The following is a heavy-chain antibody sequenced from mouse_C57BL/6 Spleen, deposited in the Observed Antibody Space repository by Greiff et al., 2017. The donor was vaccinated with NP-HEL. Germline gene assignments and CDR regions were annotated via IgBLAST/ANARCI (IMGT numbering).Heavy chain of an antibody. CDR3: VRVYDYDWYFDV. Sequence: EVKLVESGGGLVQPKGSLKLSCAASGFSFNTYAMNWVRQAPGKGLEWVARIRSKSNNYATYYADSVKDRFTISRDDSESMLYLQMNNLKTEDTAMYYCVRVYDYDWYFDVWGTGTTVTVSS. CDR2: IRSKSNNYAT. J-gene: IGHJ1*03. D-gene: IGHD2-4*01. CDR1: GFSFNTYA. V-gene: IGHV10-1*01.